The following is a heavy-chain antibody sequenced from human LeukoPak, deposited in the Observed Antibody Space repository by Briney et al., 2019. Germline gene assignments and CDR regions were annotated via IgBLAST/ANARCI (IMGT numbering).Heavy chain of an antibody. CDR2: IYYSGST. CDR3: ARVGDYGGNSAILDY. Sequence: PSKTLSHTCTVPGGSISSYYWSWIRQPPGKGLEWIGYIYYSGSTNYNPSLKSRVTISVDTSKNQFSLKLSSVTAADTAVYYCARVGDYGGNSAILDYWGQGTLVTVSS. CDR1: GGSISSYY. V-gene: IGHV4-59*01. J-gene: IGHJ4*02. D-gene: IGHD4-23*01.